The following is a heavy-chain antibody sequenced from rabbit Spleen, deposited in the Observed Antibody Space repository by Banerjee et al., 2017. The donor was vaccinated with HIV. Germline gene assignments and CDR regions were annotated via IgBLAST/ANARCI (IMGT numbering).Heavy chain of an antibody. Sequence: QEQLEESGGDLVKPEGSLTLTCTASGFSFSSSYWICWVRQAPGKGLEWIACIVSGSSGSTYYANWVNGRFTISSHNAQNTLYLQLNSLTAADTATYFCVRDQAGDADYGPYYLNLWGPGTLVTVS. J-gene: IGHJ4*01. CDR1: GFSFSSSYW. V-gene: IGHV1S45*01. CDR3: VRDQAGDADYGPYYLNL. D-gene: IGHD2-1*01. CDR2: IVSGSSGST.